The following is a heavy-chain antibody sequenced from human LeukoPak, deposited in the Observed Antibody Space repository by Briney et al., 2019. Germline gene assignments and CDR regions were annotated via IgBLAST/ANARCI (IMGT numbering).Heavy chain of an antibody. J-gene: IGHJ5*02. D-gene: IGHD3-22*01. V-gene: IGHV4-4*07. CDR2: IYTSGST. CDR3: ARDGFYDSSGYCVNWFDP. CDR1: GGSISSYY. Sequence: PSETLSLTCTVSGGSISSYYWSWIRQPAGKGLEWIGRIYTSGSTNYNPSLKSRVTMSVDTSKNQFSLKLSSVTAADTAVYYCARDGFYDSSGYCVNWFDPWGQGTLVNVSS.